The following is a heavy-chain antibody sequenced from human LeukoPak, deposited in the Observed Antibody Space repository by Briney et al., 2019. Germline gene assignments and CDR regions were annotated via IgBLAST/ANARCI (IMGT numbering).Heavy chain of an antibody. J-gene: IGHJ6*03. CDR3: ARDSGIAVAGFYYYMDV. V-gene: IGHV4-4*02. CDR2: IYHSGST. D-gene: IGHD6-19*01. Sequence: SETLSLTCAVSGGSISSSNWWSWVRQPPGKGPEWIGEIYHSGSTNYNPSLKSRVTISVDKSKNQFSLKLSSVTAADTAVYYCARDSGIAVAGFYYYMDVWGKGTTVTVSS. CDR1: GGSISSSNW.